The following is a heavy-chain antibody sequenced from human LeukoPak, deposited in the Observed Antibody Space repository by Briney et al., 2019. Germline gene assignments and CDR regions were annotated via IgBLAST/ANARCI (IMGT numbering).Heavy chain of an antibody. CDR1: GCRFDDYY. Sequence: PGGSLRLSCAASGCRFDDYYFSWIRQAPGKGLEWISFVSASGNILDHADSVKGRFTISRDNAKNSVYLQMNNVQAEDTAVYHCARHMVLSPCDYWGPGTLVTVSS. V-gene: IGHV3-11*01. J-gene: IGHJ4*02. CDR2: VSASGNIL. D-gene: IGHD3-10*01. CDR3: ARHMVLSPCDY.